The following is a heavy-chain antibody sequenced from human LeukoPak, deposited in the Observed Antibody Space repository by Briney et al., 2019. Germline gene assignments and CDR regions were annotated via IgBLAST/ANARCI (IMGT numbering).Heavy chain of an antibody. CDR1: GGSFSGYY. CDR3: ARGPYIAARLVNWFDP. CDR2: INHSGST. Sequence: SETLSLTCAVYGGSFSGYYWSWIRQPPGKGLEWIGEINHSGSTNYNPSLKSRVTISVDTSKNQFSLKLSSVTAADTAVYYCARGPYIAARLVNWFDPWGQGTLVTVSS. V-gene: IGHV4-34*01. D-gene: IGHD6-6*01. J-gene: IGHJ5*02.